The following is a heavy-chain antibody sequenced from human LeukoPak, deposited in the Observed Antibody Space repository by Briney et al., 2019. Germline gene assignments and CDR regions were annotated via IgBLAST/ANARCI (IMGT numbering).Heavy chain of an antibody. J-gene: IGHJ4*02. CDR3: AKARSSYQWGFFDH. Sequence: PGGSLRLSCAASGFTFSNYAMNWVRQAPGKGLEWVSLVYSSGTSYHADSVKGRFSISRDKLKNNVFLQMNNLRVDDTAVYYCAKARSSYQWGFFDHWGQGILVSVSA. D-gene: IGHD3-10*01. CDR2: VYSSGTS. V-gene: IGHV3-66*01. CDR1: GFTFSNYA.